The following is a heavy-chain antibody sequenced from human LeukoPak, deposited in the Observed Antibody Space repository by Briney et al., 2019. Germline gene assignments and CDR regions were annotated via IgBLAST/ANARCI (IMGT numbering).Heavy chain of an antibody. CDR2: IYWNDDK. CDR3: AXXXXXXYPNWFDP. J-gene: IGHJ5*02. CDR1: GSSHSTSGVG. V-gene: IGHV2-5*01. Sequence: SGPTLVKPTQTLTLTCTFSGSSHSTSGVGVGWIRQPPGKALEWLALIYWNDDKRYSPSLKSRLTITKDTSKNQVVLTMTNMDPVDTATYYCAXXXXXXYPNWFDPWGQRTLV.